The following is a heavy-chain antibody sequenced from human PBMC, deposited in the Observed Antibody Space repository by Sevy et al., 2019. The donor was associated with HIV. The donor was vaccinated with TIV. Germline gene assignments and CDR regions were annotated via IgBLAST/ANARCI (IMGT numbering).Heavy chain of an antibody. J-gene: IGHJ4*02. CDR1: GFSFSTYA. Sequence: GGSLRLSCAASGFSFSTYAMTWVRQAPGKGLEWVSAIGGSGSNTYNADSVKGRFTIAGDKSKNTLYLQMNSLRAEDTAVYYCAKEGPGYNYDSSGYFPSWGQGTLVTVSS. V-gene: IGHV3-23*01. D-gene: IGHD3-22*01. CDR2: IGGSGSNT. CDR3: AKEGPGYNYDSSGYFPS.